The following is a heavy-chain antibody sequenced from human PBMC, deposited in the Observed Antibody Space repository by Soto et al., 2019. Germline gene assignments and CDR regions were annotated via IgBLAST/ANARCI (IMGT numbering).Heavy chain of an antibody. CDR3: ARGGITYYYDSSGYTPGFFDY. Sequence: GGSLRLSXAASGFTFSTYSMNWVRQAPGKGLEWVSSISSSSSYIYYADSVKGRFTISRDNAKNSLYLQMNSLRAEDMAVYYCARGGITYYYDSSGYTPGFFDYWGQGTLVTVSS. D-gene: IGHD3-22*01. V-gene: IGHV3-21*01. CDR1: GFTFSTYS. CDR2: ISSSSSYI. J-gene: IGHJ4*02.